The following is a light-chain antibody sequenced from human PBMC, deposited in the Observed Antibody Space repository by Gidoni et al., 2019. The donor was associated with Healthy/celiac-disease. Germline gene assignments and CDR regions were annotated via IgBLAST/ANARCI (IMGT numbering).Light chain of an antibody. J-gene: IGKJ2*01. CDR3: QQYNNWPPYT. V-gene: IGKV3-15*01. CDR2: GAS. Sequence: EIVMTQSPATLSVSPGERDTLSCRASQSVSSNLAWYQQKPGQAPRLLIYGASTRATGIPARFSGSGSGTEFTLTISSLQSEDFAVYYCQQYNNWPPYTFXQXTKLEIK. CDR1: QSVSSN.